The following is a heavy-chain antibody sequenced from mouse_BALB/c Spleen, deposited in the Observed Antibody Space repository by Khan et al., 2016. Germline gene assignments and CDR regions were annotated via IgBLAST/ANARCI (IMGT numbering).Heavy chain of an antibody. CDR3: AEDYYGSNWFAY. Sequence: QIQLVQSGPELKKPGETVKISCKASGYTFTNYGMNWVKQAPGKGLKWMGWINTNTGEPTYAEEFKGHFVFSLETSASTAYLHINNLKNEETATYFCAEDYYGSNWFAYWGQGTLVTVSA. V-gene: IGHV9-3*02. CDR1: GYTFTNYG. J-gene: IGHJ3*01. CDR2: INTNTGEP. D-gene: IGHD1-1*01.